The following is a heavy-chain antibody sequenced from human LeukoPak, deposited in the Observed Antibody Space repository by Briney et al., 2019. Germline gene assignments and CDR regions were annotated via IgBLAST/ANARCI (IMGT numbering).Heavy chain of an antibody. CDR3: ARHSGRSYGDYGGDY. J-gene: IGHJ4*02. D-gene: IGHD4-17*01. CDR2: IYPGDSDT. V-gene: IGHV5-51*01. CDR1: GYSFTSYW. Sequence: GESLKISCKGSGYSFTSYWIGWVRQMPGKGLEWMGIIYPGDSDTRYSPSFQGQVTISADKSISTAYLQWSSLKASDTAVYYCARHSGRSYGDYGGDYWGQGTLVTVSS.